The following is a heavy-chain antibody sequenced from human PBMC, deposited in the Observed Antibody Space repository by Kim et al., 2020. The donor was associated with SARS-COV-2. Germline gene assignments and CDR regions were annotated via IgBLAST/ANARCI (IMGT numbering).Heavy chain of an antibody. D-gene: IGHD3-22*01. V-gene: IGHV4-34*01. CDR1: GGSFSGYY. CDR2: INHSGST. Sequence: SETLSLTCAVYGGSFSGYYWSWIRQPPGKGLEWIGEINHSGSTNYNPSLKSRVTISVDTSKNQFSLKLSSVTAADTAVYYCARRGDPGDSSGYRPPFDYWGPGTLVTVYS. CDR3: ARRGDPGDSSGYRPPFDY. J-gene: IGHJ4*02.